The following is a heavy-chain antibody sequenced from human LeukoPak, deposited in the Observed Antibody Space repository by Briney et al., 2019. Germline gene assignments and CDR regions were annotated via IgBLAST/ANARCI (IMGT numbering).Heavy chain of an antibody. J-gene: IGHJ3*02. Sequence: GGSLRLSCAASGFTFSSYEMNWVRQTPGKGLEWVSVIFAGGSPYYADSVRGRFTISRDKSKNTLYLQMNSLRAEDTAVYYCAGLEGIGAGAFDIWGQGTMVTVSS. CDR2: IFAGGSP. V-gene: IGHV3-53*01. D-gene: IGHD5-24*01. CDR1: GFTFSSYE. CDR3: AGLEGIGAGAFDI.